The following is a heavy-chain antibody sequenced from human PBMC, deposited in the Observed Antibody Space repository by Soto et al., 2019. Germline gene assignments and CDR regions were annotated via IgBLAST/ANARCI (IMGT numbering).Heavy chain of an antibody. CDR1: GYTFTGYY. Sequence: ASVKVSCKASGYTFTGYYLHWVRQAPGQGLEWMGWINPNNGGTNYAQKFQGWVTMTRDTSISTAYMELSRLRSDDTAVYYCAKAGTIPPYYHYFYMDVWGKGTTVTVSS. CDR3: AKAGTIPPYYHYFYMDV. CDR2: INPNNGGT. V-gene: IGHV1-2*04. D-gene: IGHD2-2*01. J-gene: IGHJ6*03.